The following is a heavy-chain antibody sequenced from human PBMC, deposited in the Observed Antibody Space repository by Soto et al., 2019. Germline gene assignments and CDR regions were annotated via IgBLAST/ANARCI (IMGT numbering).Heavy chain of an antibody. CDR3: AKVSGGLGHPFAY. CDR1: GYTFGSYG. V-gene: IGHV1-18*01. J-gene: IGHJ4*02. D-gene: IGHD6-19*01. Sequence: GASVKVSCKASGYTFGSYGISWVRQAPGQGLEWMGWISAYNGNTNYAQKLQGRVTTTTDTSTSTSYMELRSLRSDDTAVYYFAKVSGGLGHPFAYPGQGTLVTVSS. CDR2: ISAYNGNT.